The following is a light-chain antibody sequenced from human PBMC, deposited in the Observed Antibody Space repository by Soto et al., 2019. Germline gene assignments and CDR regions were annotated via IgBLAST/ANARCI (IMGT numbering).Light chain of an antibody. J-gene: IGLJ3*02. CDR3: SSYTSSATWV. CDR1: SSDIGAYNY. Sequence: QSALTQPASVSGSPGQSITISCTGTSSDIGAYNYVSWYQQHPGRAPKLMIYEVTNRPSGVSYRFSGSKSGYTASLTISGLPAEDEAHYYCSSYTSSATWVFGGGTQLTVL. CDR2: EVT. V-gene: IGLV2-14*01.